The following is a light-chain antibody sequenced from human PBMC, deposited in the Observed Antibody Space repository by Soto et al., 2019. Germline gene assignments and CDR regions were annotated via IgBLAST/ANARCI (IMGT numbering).Light chain of an antibody. J-gene: IGKJ1*01. CDR3: QQYYSWPHT. Sequence: EIVMTQSPATLSVSPGERATLSCRASQSVSSNLAWYQQKPGQAPRLLIYGASTRATGIPARFSGSGSGTDFTLTISSLQSEDFAVYYCQQYYSWPHTFGQGTKVEIK. CDR2: GAS. CDR1: QSVSSN. V-gene: IGKV3-15*01.